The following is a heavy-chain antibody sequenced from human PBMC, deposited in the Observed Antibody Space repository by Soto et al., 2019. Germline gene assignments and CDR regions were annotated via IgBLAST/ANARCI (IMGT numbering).Heavy chain of an antibody. V-gene: IGHV2-5*02. CDR2: IYWDDDK. CDR1: VRLIIKREG. D-gene: IGHD6-19*01. J-gene: IGHJ4*02. CDR3: GRDSCGWCLGY. Sequence: RKSTLSVTCAYLGVRLIIKREGVGWIRQPPGKALEWLALIYWDDDKRYSPSLKSRLTITKDTSKNQVVLTMTNMDPVDTAKYYCGRDSCGWCLGYWGQGIL.